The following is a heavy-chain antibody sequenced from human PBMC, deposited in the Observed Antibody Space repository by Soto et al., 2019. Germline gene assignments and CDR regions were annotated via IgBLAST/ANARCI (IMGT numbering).Heavy chain of an antibody. J-gene: IGHJ5*02. CDR3: ARDRYCSGGSCKYNWFDP. D-gene: IGHD2-15*01. CDR1: GFTFSSYA. V-gene: IGHV3-30-3*01. Sequence: QVQLVESGGGVVQPGRPLRLSCAASGFTFSSYAMHWVRQAPGKGLEGVAVISYDGSNKYYAHSVKGRFTISRDNSKNTLYLQMNSLRAEDTAVYYCARDRYCSGGSCKYNWFDPWGQGTLVTVSS. CDR2: ISYDGSNK.